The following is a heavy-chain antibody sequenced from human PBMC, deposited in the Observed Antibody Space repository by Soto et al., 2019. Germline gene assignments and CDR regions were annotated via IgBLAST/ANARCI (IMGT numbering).Heavy chain of an antibody. J-gene: IGHJ6*02. CDR3: ARSYSSSSERSRPVYYYYYGMDV. Sequence: SVKVSCKASGGTFSSYAISWVRQAPGQGLEWMGGIIPIFGTANYAQKFQGRVTITADESTSTAYMELSSLRSEDTAVYYCARSYSSSSERSRPVYYYYYGMDVWGQGTTVTVSS. V-gene: IGHV1-69*13. CDR2: IIPIFGTA. D-gene: IGHD6-6*01. CDR1: GGTFSSYA.